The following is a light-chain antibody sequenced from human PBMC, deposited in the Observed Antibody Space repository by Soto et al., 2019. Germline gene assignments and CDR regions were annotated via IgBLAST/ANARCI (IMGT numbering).Light chain of an antibody. CDR1: SSDVGAHNK. Sequence: QSALTQPASVSGSPGQSITISCTGSSSDVGAHNKVSWYQQNPGKAPKLMIFDVSNRPSGVSNRFSGSKSGNTASLTIPGLQAEDEADYHCSSYTTSSTVVFGGGTKLTVL. CDR3: SSYTTSSTVV. J-gene: IGLJ2*01. CDR2: DVS. V-gene: IGLV2-14*01.